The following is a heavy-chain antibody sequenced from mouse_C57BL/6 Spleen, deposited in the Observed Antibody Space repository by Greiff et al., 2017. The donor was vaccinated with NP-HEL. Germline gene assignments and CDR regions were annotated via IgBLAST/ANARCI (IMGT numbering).Heavy chain of an antibody. V-gene: IGHV1-52*01. D-gene: IGHD2-1*01. CDR1: GYPFTSYW. CDR3: ARYGNYDFDY. J-gene: IGHJ2*01. Sequence: QVQLQQPGAELVRPGSSVKLSCKASGYPFTSYWMHWVKQRPIQGLEWIGNIDPSDSETHYNQKFKYKATLTVDKSTSTAYMQISSLTSQDSAVYYCARYGNYDFDYWGRGTTLTVSS. CDR2: IDPSDSET.